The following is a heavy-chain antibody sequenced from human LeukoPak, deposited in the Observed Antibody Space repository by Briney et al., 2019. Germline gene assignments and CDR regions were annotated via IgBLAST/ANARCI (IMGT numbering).Heavy chain of an antibody. J-gene: IGHJ4*02. CDR3: VRGGGTFDY. CDR1: GFKFDTYW. CDR2: IKVDGSDK. Sequence: PGGSLRRSCAASGFKFDTYWMSWVRQAPGKGLEWVANIKVDGSDKNYVDSVKGRFTISRDNGKNSLFLQMSGLRADDTAVYYCVRGGGTFDYWGQGTLVTVSS. D-gene: IGHD3-16*01. V-gene: IGHV3-7*01.